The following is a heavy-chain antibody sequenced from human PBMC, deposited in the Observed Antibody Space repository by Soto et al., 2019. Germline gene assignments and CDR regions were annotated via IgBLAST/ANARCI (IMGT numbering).Heavy chain of an antibody. CDR1: GFTFSSYA. Sequence: HPGGSLRLSCAASGFTFSSYAMSWVRQAPGKGLEWVSAISGSGGSTYYADSVKGRFTISRDNSKNTLYLQMNSLRAEDTAVYYCAKGRWKYGDYGYYFDYWGQGTLVTVSS. CDR2: ISGSGGST. D-gene: IGHD4-17*01. V-gene: IGHV3-23*01. J-gene: IGHJ4*02. CDR3: AKGRWKYGDYGYYFDY.